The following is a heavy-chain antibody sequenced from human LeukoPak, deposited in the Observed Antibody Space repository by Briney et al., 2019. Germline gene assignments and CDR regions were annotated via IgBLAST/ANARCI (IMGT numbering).Heavy chain of an antibody. V-gene: IGHV3-11*04. CDR2: ISSSGSTI. CDR3: ARGNDFGDYALDDY. D-gene: IGHD4-17*01. CDR1: GFTFSDYY. J-gene: IGHJ4*02. Sequence: GGSLRLSCAASGFTFSDYYMSWIRQAPGKGLEWVSYISSSGSTIYYADSVKGRFTISRDNAKNSLYLQVNSLRPEDTAVYYCARGNDFGDYALDDYWGQGTLVTVST.